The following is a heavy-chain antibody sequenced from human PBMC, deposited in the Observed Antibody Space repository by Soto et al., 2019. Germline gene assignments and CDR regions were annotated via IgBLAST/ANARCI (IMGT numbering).Heavy chain of an antibody. Sequence: EVQLVESGGGLVQPGGSLRLSCVVSGFTVSNNYISWVRQAPGKGLEWVSVTYSGDTTYYADSVKGRFTVSRDISENTLYLQMNSLRAEDTAVFYCARFAFNSRFDFWGQGTLVTVSS. V-gene: IGHV3-66*01. CDR1: GFTVSNNY. D-gene: IGHD1-1*01. CDR3: ARFAFNSRFDF. J-gene: IGHJ4*02. CDR2: TYSGDTT.